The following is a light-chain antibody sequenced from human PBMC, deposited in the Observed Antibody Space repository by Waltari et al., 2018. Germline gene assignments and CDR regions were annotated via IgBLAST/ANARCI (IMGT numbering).Light chain of an antibody. V-gene: IGLV3-21*01. CDR1: LIAGKS. Sequence: SYVLTQPPSVSVAPGKTARITCGGNLIAGKSVHWYQQKPGQAPVLVIWLNSDRPSGIPERFAGSNSGNTATLTISGVETGDEADYYCHVWESSTGVFGGGTKLTVL. J-gene: IGLJ2*01. CDR2: LNS. CDR3: HVWESSTGV.